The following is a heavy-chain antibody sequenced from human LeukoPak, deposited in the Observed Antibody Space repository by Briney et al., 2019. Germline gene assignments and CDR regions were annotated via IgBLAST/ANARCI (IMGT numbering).Heavy chain of an antibody. CDR1: GFTFSSYA. J-gene: IGHJ4*02. D-gene: IGHD2-15*01. CDR3: AKDPWQGSGGTAGV. CDR2: ISGSGGST. V-gene: IGHV3-23*01. Sequence: GGSLRLSCAASGFTFSSYAMSWVRQAPGKGLEWVSAISGSGGSTYYTDSVKGRFTISRDNSKNTLYLQMNSLRAEDTAVYYRAKDPWQGSGGTAGVWGQGTLVTVSS.